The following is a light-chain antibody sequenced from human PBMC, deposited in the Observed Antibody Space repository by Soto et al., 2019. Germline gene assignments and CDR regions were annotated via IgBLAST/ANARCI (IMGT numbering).Light chain of an antibody. V-gene: IGKV1-9*01. J-gene: IGKJ1*01. CDR1: QGISSN. CDR3: QQYYSYPRT. Sequence: QFTQSPSSLSASVGDRVTLTCRACQGISSNLAWYQQKPGRAPKLLIFGASTLQSGVPSRFSGSGSGTDFTLTISCLQSEDFATYYCQQYYSYPRTFGQGTKVDIK. CDR2: GAS.